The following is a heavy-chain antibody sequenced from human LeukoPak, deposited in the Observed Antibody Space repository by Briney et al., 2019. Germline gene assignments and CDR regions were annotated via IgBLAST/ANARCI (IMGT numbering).Heavy chain of an antibody. CDR3: TTKVTRGNSGDDYDD. V-gene: IGHV3-30*03. Sequence: GGSLRLSCAVSGVTFRRYGMHWVRQAPGKGLEWVALISSDGNDKLYGDSVRGRFTISRDDSKSTLYLQMNSPRAEDTAVYYCTTKVTRGNSGDDYDDWGQGTLVTVSS. CDR1: GVTFRRYG. J-gene: IGHJ4*02. D-gene: IGHD5-12*01. CDR2: ISSDGNDK.